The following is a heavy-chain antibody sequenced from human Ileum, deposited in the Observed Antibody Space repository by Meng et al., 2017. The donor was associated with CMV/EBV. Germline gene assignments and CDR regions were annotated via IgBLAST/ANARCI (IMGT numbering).Heavy chain of an antibody. Sequence: VPLLQSGAEVKKPGASVKISCKTSGYTFTDHNIGWVRQAPGKGLEWVSVFRGSGGDTHYADSVKGRFTISRDNSKNTLYLQMNSLRVEDTAVYYCAKGAWLDDWGQGTLVTVSS. J-gene: IGHJ4*02. V-gene: IGHV3-23*01. CDR2: FRGSGGDT. CDR3: AKGAWLDD. D-gene: IGHD3-16*01. CDR1: GYTFTDHN.